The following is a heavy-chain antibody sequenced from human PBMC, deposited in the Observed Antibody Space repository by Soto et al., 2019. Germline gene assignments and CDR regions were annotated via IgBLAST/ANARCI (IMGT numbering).Heavy chain of an antibody. CDR2: ISGSGGST. CDR1: GFTFSSYA. D-gene: IGHD6-6*01. CDR3: AKIMIAARPTPYYFDY. Sequence: TGGSLRLSCAASGFTFSSYAMSWVRQAPGKGLEWVSAISGSGGSTYYADSVKGRFTISRDNSKNTLYLQMNSLRAEDTAVYYCAKIMIAARPTPYYFDYWGQGTLVTVSS. V-gene: IGHV3-23*01. J-gene: IGHJ4*02.